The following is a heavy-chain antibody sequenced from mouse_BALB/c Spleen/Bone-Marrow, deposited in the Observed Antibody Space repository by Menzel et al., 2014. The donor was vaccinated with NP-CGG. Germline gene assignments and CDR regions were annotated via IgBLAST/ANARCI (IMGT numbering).Heavy chain of an antibody. CDR3: ARDMGGLLFDS. Sequence: EVKLMESGGGLVQPGGSLRLSCAPSGFTFXDYYMSWVRQPPGKALEWLAFIRNKAYGYATEYSASVKGRFTISRDNSQNILYLQMNTLRAEDSATYYCARDMGGLLFDSWGQGTTLSVSS. CDR2: IRNKAYGYAT. J-gene: IGHJ2*01. D-gene: IGHD1-1*01. V-gene: IGHV7-3*02. CDR1: GFTFXDYY.